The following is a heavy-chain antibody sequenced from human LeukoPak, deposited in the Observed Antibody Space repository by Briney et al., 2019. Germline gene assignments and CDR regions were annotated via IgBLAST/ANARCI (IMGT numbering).Heavy chain of an antibody. CDR2: ISVSGGST. V-gene: IGHV3-23*01. D-gene: IGHD1-26*01. CDR3: AKDLIGGSSWYMDV. Sequence: GGSLRLSCAASGFTFSSYAMSWVRQAPGRGLEWASGISVSGGSTYYADSVKGRFTISRDSSKNTLYVQMNSLRAEDTAVYYCAKDLIGGSSWYMDVWGKGTTVTVSS. J-gene: IGHJ6*03. CDR1: GFTFSSYA.